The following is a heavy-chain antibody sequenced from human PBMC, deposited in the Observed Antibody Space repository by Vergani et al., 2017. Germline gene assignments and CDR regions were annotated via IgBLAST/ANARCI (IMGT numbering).Heavy chain of an antibody. CDR1: GYSFTSYW. J-gene: IGHJ6*03. CDR3: ARLQSYYDLWGRYYYYYYMDV. CDR2: IYPGDSDT. V-gene: IGHV5-51*01. Sequence: EVQLVQSGAEVKKPGESLKISCKGSGYSFTSYWIGWVRQMPGKGLEWMGIIYPGDSDTRYSPSFQGQVTISADKSISTAYLQWSSLKASDTAMYYCARLQSYYDLWGRYYYYYYMDVWGKGTTVTVSS. D-gene: IGHD3-3*01.